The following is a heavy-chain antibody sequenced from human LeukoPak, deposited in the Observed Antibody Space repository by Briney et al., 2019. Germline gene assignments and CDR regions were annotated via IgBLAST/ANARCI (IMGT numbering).Heavy chain of an antibody. D-gene: IGHD3-22*01. CDR3: ARVGLNYYDRYFDY. CDR1: GGSISSGGYF. V-gene: IGHV4-31*03. J-gene: IGHJ4*02. Sequence: SETLSLTCTVSGGSISSGGYFWSWIRQHPGKRLERIGYIYYSGNTYYNPSLESRVTISVDTSKKQFSLKLSSVTAADTAVYYCARVGLNYYDRYFDYWGQGTLVTVSS. CDR2: IYYSGNT.